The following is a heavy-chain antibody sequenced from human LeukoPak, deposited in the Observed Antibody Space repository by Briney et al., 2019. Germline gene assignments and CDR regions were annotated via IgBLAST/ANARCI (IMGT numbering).Heavy chain of an antibody. Sequence: GGSLRLSCAASGFTFSSYAMHWVRQAPGKGLEWVAVISYDGSNKYYADSVKGRFTISRDNSKNTLYLQMNSLRAEDTAVYYCARAEYYGSFFVFDYWGQGTLVTVSS. CDR1: GFTFSSYA. CDR3: ARAEYYGSFFVFDY. V-gene: IGHV3-30*04. CDR2: ISYDGSNK. J-gene: IGHJ4*02. D-gene: IGHD3-10*01.